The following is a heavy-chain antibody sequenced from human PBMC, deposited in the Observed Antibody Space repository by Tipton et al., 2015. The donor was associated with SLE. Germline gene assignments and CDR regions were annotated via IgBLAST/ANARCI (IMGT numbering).Heavy chain of an antibody. V-gene: IGHV3-53*04. D-gene: IGHD4-17*01. Sequence: SLRLSCAASGFTFSSYAMSWVRQAPGKGLEWVSVIYSGGSTYYADSVKGRFTISRHNSKNTLYLQMNSLRAEDTAVYYCAILGDYAGYFDLWGRGTLVTVSS. J-gene: IGHJ2*01. CDR3: AILGDYAGYFDL. CDR1: GFTFSSYA. CDR2: IYSGGST.